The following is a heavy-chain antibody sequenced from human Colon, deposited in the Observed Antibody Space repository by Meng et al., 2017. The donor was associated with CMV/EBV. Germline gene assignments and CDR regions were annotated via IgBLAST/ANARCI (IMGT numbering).Heavy chain of an antibody. CDR1: GDPVTSDF. J-gene: IGHJ4*02. CDR2: IFRSGST. Sequence: SETLSLTCTVSGDPVTSDFWSWLRQPPGKGLEWIGYIFRSGSTNYNPSFKNRVTMSIDTSKNQFSLKLTSVTAADTAVYYCAREEGITGLFDFWGQGMLVTVSS. D-gene: IGHD3-16*01. CDR3: AREEGITGLFDF. V-gene: IGHV4-59*02.